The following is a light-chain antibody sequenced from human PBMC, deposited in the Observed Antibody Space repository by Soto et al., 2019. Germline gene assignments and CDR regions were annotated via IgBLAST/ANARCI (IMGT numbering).Light chain of an antibody. V-gene: IGKV1-27*01. Sequence: DIPMTQSPSSLSASVGDRVTITCRASQGISNSLAWYQQRPGKVPKLLIYAASALQSVVPSRFSGSGSGTDFTLTISGLQPEDVATYYCQRYNSAPLTFGGGTKVVIK. J-gene: IGKJ4*01. CDR3: QRYNSAPLT. CDR1: QGISNS. CDR2: AAS.